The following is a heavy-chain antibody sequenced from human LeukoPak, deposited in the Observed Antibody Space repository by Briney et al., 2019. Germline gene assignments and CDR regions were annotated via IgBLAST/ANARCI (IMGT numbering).Heavy chain of an antibody. CDR1: GCSISSGSYY. CDR2: IYTSGST. D-gene: IGHD6-19*01. Sequence: SQTLSLTCTVSGCSISSGSYYWSWIRQPAGKGLEWIGRIYTSGSTNYNPSLKSRVTISVDTTKNQFSLKLSSVTAADTAVYYCARSALLVSSGWYDHWAGHFDYWGQGTLVTVSS. CDR3: ARSALLVSSGWYDHWAGHFDY. J-gene: IGHJ4*02. V-gene: IGHV4-61*02.